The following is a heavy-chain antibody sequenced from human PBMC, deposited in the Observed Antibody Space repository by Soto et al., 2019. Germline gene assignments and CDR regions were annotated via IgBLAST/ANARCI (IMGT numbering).Heavy chain of an antibody. J-gene: IGHJ3*02. V-gene: IGHV3-23*01. CDR3: AKAQRRSSGWYEGAFDI. CDR2: ISGSGGST. Sequence: GGSLRLSCAASGFTFSSYAMSWVRQAPGKGLEWVSAISGSGGSTYYADSVKGRFTISRDNSKNTLYLQMNSLRAEDTAVYYCAKAQRRSSGWYEGAFDIWGQGTMVTVSS. D-gene: IGHD6-19*01. CDR1: GFTFSSYA.